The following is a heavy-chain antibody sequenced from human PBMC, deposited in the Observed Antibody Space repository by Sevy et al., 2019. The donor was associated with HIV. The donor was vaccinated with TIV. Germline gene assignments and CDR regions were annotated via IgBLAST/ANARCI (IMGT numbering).Heavy chain of an antibody. CDR2: IYYSGST. CDR3: ARGLAVAAHYYYYYYMDV. J-gene: IGHJ6*03. V-gene: IGHV4-59*01. Sequence: SETLSLTCTVSGGSISSYYWSWIQQPPGKGLEWIGYIYYSGSTNYNPSLKSRVTISVDTSKNQFSLKLSSVTAADTAVYYCARGLAVAAHYYYYYYMDVWGKGTTVTVSS. D-gene: IGHD6-19*01. CDR1: GGSISSYY.